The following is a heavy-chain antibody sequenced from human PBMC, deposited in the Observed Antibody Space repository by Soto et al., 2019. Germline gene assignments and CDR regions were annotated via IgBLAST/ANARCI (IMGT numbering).Heavy chain of an antibody. CDR1: GFTFSSYA. CDR3: AKDKSPIAVAGTSAADF. D-gene: IGHD6-19*01. CDR2: ISYSAGST. J-gene: IGHJ4*02. V-gene: IGHV3-23*01. Sequence: GGSLRLSCAASGFTFSSYAMSWVRQAPGKGLEWVSAISYSAGSTYYADYVKGRFTISRDNSRNTLSLQMNSLRAEDTALYYCAKDKSPIAVAGTSAADFWGPGTLVTVSS.